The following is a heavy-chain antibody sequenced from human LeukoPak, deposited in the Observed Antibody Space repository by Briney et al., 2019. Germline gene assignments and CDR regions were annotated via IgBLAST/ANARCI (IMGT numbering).Heavy chain of an antibody. J-gene: IGHJ4*02. CDR2: ISGSGGST. V-gene: IGHV3-23*01. D-gene: IGHD3-22*01. CDR1: GLTFSSYA. CDR3: AKGGSFWYYDSSGYSDY. Sequence: GGSLRLSCAASGLTFSSYAMSWVRQAPGKGLEWVSAISGSGGSTYYADSVKGRFTISRDNSKNTLYLQMNSLRAEDTAVYYCAKGGSFWYYDSSGYSDYWGQGTLVTVSS.